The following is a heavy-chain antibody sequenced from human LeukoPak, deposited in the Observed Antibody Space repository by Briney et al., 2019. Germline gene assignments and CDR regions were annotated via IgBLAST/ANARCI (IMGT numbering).Heavy chain of an antibody. Sequence: GGSLRLSCAASGFIFSAYNMVWVRQAPGKGLEWVARISGSSFNYINYADSVKGRFTVSRDNARNSLYLQMNSLRGEDTGVYYCARGDGYLPFDHWGQGNLVTVSS. CDR1: GFIFSAYN. J-gene: IGHJ5*02. V-gene: IGHV3-21*01. CDR2: ISGSSFNYI. CDR3: ARGDGYLPFDH. D-gene: IGHD6-25*01.